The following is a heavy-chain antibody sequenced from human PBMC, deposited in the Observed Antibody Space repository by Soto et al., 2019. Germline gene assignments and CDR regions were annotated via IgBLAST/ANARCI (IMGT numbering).Heavy chain of an antibody. D-gene: IGHD2-8*01. CDR3: AKKPPSTIQGWAFGMDV. V-gene: IGHV3-53*01. Sequence: GGSLRLSCLASGFTVTSNYMIWVRQPPGKGLEWVSTTFSGGSTNYADSVKGRFTISRDNSKNTVYLQMNNLRVEDTAVYYCAKKPPSTIQGWAFGMDVWGQGTTVTV. CDR1: GFTVTSNY. J-gene: IGHJ6*02. CDR2: TFSGGST.